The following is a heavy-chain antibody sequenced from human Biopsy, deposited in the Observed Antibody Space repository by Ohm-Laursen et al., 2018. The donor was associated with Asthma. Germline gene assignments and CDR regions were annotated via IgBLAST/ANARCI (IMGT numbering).Heavy chain of an antibody. Sequence: GTLSLTCDVYPGSFSGFFWTWIRQSPGKGLEWIGETNERGVTNNNPSLKSRVTISVDRSKRQFSLKVNSVTAADTAVYYCARMITMIQAANYYSYAMDVWGQGTTVTVSS. CDR1: PGSFSGFF. CDR2: TNERGVT. V-gene: IGHV4-34*01. CDR3: ARMITMIQAANYYSYAMDV. J-gene: IGHJ6*02. D-gene: IGHD3-22*01.